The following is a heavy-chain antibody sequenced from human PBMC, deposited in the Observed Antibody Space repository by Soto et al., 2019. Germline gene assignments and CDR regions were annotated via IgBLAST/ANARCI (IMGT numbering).Heavy chain of an antibody. Sequence: ASVQVSCKAYDYSFPGHYLHWVRQAPGQGLEWMGWIDPKSGDTKYAPKFRDRVTMTTDTSINTAYLDLRSLRSDDTAVYYCARDYDKSGYDYFDPWGRGTLVTVSS. D-gene: IGHD3-22*01. CDR3: ARDYDKSGYDYFDP. V-gene: IGHV1-2*02. CDR1: DYSFPGHY. J-gene: IGHJ5*02. CDR2: IDPKSGDT.